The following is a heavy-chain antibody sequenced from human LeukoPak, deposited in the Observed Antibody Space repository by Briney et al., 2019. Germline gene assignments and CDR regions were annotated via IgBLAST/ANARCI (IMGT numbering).Heavy chain of an antibody. J-gene: IGHJ4*02. V-gene: IGHV4-34*01. CDR1: GGSFSGYY. CDR3: ARAVYDSSSPPPVDY. CDR2: INHSGSS. D-gene: IGHD3-22*01. Sequence: SETLSLTCAVYGGSFSGYYWSWIRQPPGKGLEWIGEINHSGSSNYNPSLKSRVTISVDMSKYQFSLKLSSVTAADTAVYCCARAVYDSSSPPPVDYWGQGTLVTVSS.